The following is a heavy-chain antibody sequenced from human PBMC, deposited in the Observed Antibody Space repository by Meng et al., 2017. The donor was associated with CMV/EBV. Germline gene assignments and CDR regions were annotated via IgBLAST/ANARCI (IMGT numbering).Heavy chain of an antibody. J-gene: IGHJ4*02. CDR3: AKDQDIVATGGAFDY. CDR1: GFTFDDYT. Sequence: GESLKISCAASGFTFDDYTMHWVRQAPGKGLEWASLISWDGGSTYYADSVKGRFTISRDNSKNSLYLQMNSLRTEDTALYYCAKDQDIVATGGAFDYWGQGTLVTVSS. V-gene: IGHV3-43*01. CDR2: ISWDGGST. D-gene: IGHD5-12*01.